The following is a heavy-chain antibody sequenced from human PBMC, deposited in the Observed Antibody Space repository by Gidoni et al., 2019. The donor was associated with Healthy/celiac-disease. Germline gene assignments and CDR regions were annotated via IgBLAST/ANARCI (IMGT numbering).Heavy chain of an antibody. J-gene: IGHJ4*02. D-gene: IGHD6-13*01. Sequence: QVQLQESGPALVKASQTLSLTCTVSGGSISSGGYYWSWIRQHPGKGLEWIGYIYYSGSTYYNPSLKSRVTISVDTSKNQFSLKLCSVTAADPAVYYCAGSIAAAGTLGFDYWGQGTLVTVSS. CDR1: GGSISSGGYY. CDR3: AGSIAAAGTLGFDY. V-gene: IGHV4-31*03. CDR2: IYYSGST.